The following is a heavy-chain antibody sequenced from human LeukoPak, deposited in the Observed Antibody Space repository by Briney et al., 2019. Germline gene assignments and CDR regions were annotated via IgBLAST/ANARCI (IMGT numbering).Heavy chain of an antibody. CDR2: INPSGGST. CDR1: GYTFTSYY. D-gene: IGHD2-2*01. V-gene: IGHV1-46*01. CDR3: ARDRYCSSTSCQTLVDY. Sequence: ASVKVSCKASGYTFTSYYMHWVRQAPGQGLEWMGIINPSGGSTSYAQKFQGRVTMTRDTSTSTVYMELSSLRSEDTVVYYCARDRYCSSTSCQTLVDYWGQGTLVTVSS. J-gene: IGHJ4*02.